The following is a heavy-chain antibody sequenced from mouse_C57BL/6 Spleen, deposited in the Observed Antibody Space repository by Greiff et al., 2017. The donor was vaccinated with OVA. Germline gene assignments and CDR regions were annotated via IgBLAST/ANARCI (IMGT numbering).Heavy chain of an antibody. Sequence: QVQLQQSGAELVRPGTSVKVSCKASGYAFTNYLIEWVKQRPGQGLEWIGVINPGSGGTNYNEKFKGKATLTADKSSSTAYMQLSSLTSEDSAVYFCARYGNYEESGFAYWGQGTLVTVSA. D-gene: IGHD2-1*01. CDR2: INPGSGGT. J-gene: IGHJ3*01. CDR1: GYAFTNYL. V-gene: IGHV1-54*01. CDR3: ARYGNYEESGFAY.